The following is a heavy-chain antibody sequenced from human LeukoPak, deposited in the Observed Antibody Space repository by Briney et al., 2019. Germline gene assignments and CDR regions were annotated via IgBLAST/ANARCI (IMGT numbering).Heavy chain of an antibody. CDR1: GYTFTGYH. Sequence: ASVKVSCKPSGYTFTGYHIHWVRQAPGQGLEWMGWINTNTGNPTYAQGFTGRFVFSLDTSVSTAYLQISSLKAEDTAVYYCVSDNNQGYWGQGTLVTVSS. V-gene: IGHV7-4-1*02. D-gene: IGHD1/OR15-1a*01. CDR3: VSDNNQGY. CDR2: INTNTGNP. J-gene: IGHJ4*02.